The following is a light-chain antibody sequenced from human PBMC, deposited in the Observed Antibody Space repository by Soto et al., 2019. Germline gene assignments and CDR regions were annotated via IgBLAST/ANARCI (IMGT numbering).Light chain of an antibody. CDR3: SSYTSGGYV. J-gene: IGLJ1*01. CDR2: DVT. Sequence: QSALTQPASVSGSPGQSITISCTGTSSDVGGYNYVSWYRQHPGKAPKLMIYDVTNRPSEVSNRFSGSKSGNTASLTISGLQAEDEADYYCSSYTSGGYVFGTGTKLTVL. V-gene: IGLV2-14*01. CDR1: SSDVGGYNY.